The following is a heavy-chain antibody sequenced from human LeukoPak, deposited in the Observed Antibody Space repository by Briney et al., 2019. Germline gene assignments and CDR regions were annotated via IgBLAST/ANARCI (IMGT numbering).Heavy chain of an antibody. CDR3: ARDRGPRYYDSTGYYSH. D-gene: IGHD3-22*01. CDR2: ISAYNGNT. Sequence: ASVKVSCKASGYTFTSYGISWVRQAPGQGLEWMGWISAYNGNTNYAQKLQGRVTMTTDTSTSTAYMELRSLRSDDTAVYYCARDRGPRYYDSTGYYSHWGQGTLVTVSS. V-gene: IGHV1-18*01. CDR1: GYTFTSYG. J-gene: IGHJ4*02.